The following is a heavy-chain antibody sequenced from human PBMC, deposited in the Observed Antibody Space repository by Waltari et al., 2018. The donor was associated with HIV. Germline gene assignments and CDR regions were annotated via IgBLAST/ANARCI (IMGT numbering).Heavy chain of an antibody. D-gene: IGHD2-15*01. CDR1: GYTFTGYY. J-gene: IGHJ4*02. V-gene: IGHV1-2*02. CDR3: ARDICNGGSCYSYYFDY. CDR2: INPDNGGT. Sequence: QVQLVQSGAEVKKPGASVKISCKASGYTFTGYYMHWVRQAPGQGLEWMGWINPDNGGTKYSQKFQGRVTMTRDTSISTAYMELSRLRSDDTAGYYCARDICNGGSCYSYYFDYWGQGTLVTVSS.